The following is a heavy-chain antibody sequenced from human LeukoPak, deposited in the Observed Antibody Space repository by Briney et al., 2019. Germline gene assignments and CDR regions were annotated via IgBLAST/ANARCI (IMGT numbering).Heavy chain of an antibody. J-gene: IGHJ3*02. CDR2: IKQDGSEK. CDR3: ARDSYDSNAFDI. V-gene: IGHV3-7*01. Sequence: GGSLRLSCAASGFTFSSYWVSWVRQAPGKGLEWVANIKQDGSEKYYVDSVKGRFTISRDNAKNSLYLQMNSLRAEDTAVYYCARDSYDSNAFDIWGQGTMVTVSS. CDR1: GFTFSSYW. D-gene: IGHD3-22*01.